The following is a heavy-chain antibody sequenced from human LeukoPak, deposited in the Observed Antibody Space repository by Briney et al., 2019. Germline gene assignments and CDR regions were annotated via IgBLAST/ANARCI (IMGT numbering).Heavy chain of an antibody. CDR2: IISSSSNI. V-gene: IGHV3-21*01. CDR1: GFTFSTYS. Sequence: GGSLRLSCAASGFTFSTYSMNWVRQAPGKGLEWVSSIISSSSNIYYADSVKGRFTISRDNAKNSLYLQMNSLRAEDTAVYYCARDPQYCSGGSCYSFDYWGQGTLVTVSS. CDR3: ARDPQYCSGGSCYSFDY. J-gene: IGHJ4*02. D-gene: IGHD2-15*01.